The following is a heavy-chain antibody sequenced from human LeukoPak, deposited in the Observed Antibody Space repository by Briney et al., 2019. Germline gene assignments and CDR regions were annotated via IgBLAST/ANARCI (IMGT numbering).Heavy chain of an antibody. Sequence: ASVKVSCKASGYTFTSYYMHWVRQAPGQGLEWMGIINPSGGSTSYAQKFQGRVTMTRDMSTSTVYMELSSLRSEDTAVYYCARVRVGATLWRPFDYWGQGTLVTVSS. CDR3: ARVRVGATLWRPFDY. D-gene: IGHD1-26*01. V-gene: IGHV1-46*01. J-gene: IGHJ4*02. CDR1: GYTFTSYY. CDR2: INPSGGST.